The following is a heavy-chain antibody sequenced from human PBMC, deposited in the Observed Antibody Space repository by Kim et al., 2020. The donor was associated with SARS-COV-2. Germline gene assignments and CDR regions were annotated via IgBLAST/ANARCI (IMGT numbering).Heavy chain of an antibody. V-gene: IGHV1-58*01. J-gene: IGHJ3*02. CDR1: GFTFTSSA. CDR2: IVVGSGNT. Sequence: SVKVSCKASGFTFTSSAVQWVRQARGQRLEWIGWIVVGSGNTNYAQKFQERVTITRDMSTSTAYMELSSLRSEDTAVYYCAADHTYYYDSSGYGAAFDIWGQGTMVTVSS. D-gene: IGHD3-22*01. CDR3: AADHTYYYDSSGYGAAFDI.